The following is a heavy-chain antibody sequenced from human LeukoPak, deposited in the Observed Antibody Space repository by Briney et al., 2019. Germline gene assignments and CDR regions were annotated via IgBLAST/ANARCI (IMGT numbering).Heavy chain of an antibody. Sequence: ASVTVSCKASGYTFIGYYMHWVRQAGGQRLEGMGWINAKSGGTNYAQKFQGRVTMTRDTSISTAYMELIRLPSDDTAVDYCARDVTGDQSWFFDLWGRGTLVTVSS. CDR3: ARDVTGDQSWFFDL. CDR1: GYTFIGYY. J-gene: IGHJ2*01. V-gene: IGHV1-2*02. CDR2: INAKSGGT. D-gene: IGHD7-27*01.